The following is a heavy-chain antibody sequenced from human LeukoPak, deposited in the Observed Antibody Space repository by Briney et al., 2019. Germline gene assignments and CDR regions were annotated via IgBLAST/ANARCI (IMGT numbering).Heavy chain of an antibody. CDR2: FSRSGPDT. Sequence: GGSLRLSCAASGFTFGSSAMSWVRQAPGKGPEWVSTFSRSGPDTYYADSVKGRFTISRDNSKNMVHLQMNSLTGEDTALYYCVRRGDASSGWGDHDFWGQGALVTVSS. D-gene: IGHD6-19*01. V-gene: IGHV3-23*01. CDR1: GFTFGSSA. J-gene: IGHJ4*02. CDR3: VRRGDASSGWGDHDF.